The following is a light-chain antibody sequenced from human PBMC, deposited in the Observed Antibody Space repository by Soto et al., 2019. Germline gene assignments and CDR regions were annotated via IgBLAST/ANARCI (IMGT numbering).Light chain of an antibody. V-gene: IGKV3-20*01. CDR3: QQYGNSRYT. CDR1: QSISSTF. Sequence: EIVLTQSPGTLSLSPGEGATLSCRASQSISSTFLAWYQQKPGQAPRLLIYGASFRATGTPDRFSGSGSGTDFTLTISRLEPEDFAVYYCQQYGNSRYTFGQGTKLETK. CDR2: GAS. J-gene: IGKJ2*01.